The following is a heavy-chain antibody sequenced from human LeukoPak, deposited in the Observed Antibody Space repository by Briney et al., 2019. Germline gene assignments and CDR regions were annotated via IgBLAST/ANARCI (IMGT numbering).Heavy chain of an antibody. D-gene: IGHD3-10*01. CDR2: IIPILGIA. Sequence: GGSLRLSCAASGFTFSSYAISWVRQAPGQGLEWMGRIIPILGIANYAQKFQGRVTITADKSTSTAYTELSSLRSEDTAVYYCASHGSEGAFDIWGQGTMVTVSS. V-gene: IGHV1-69*04. CDR3: ASHGSEGAFDI. J-gene: IGHJ3*02. CDR1: GFTFSSYA.